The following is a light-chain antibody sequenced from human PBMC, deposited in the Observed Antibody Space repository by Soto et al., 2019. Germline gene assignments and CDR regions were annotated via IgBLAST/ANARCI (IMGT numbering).Light chain of an antibody. CDR1: NIGSKS. V-gene: IGLV3-21*02. J-gene: IGLJ2*01. CDR3: QVWDSSSDHVV. CDR2: DDS. Sequence: SYELTQPPSVSVAPGQTARITCGGNNIGSKSVHWDQQKPGQAPVLVVYDDSDRPSGIPERFSGSNSGNTATLTINRVEAGDEADYYCQVWDSSSDHVVFGGGTKVTVL.